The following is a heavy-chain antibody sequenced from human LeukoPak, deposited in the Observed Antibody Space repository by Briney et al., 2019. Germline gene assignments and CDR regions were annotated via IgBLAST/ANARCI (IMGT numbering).Heavy chain of an antibody. CDR2: INHSGST. CDR3: ARGSNVLRYFDWLSKNWFDP. Sequence: SETLSLTCAVYGGSFSGYYWSWLRQPPGKGLEWIGEINHSGSTNYNPSLKSRVTISVDTSKNQFSLKLSSVTAADTAVYYCARGSNVLRYFDWLSKNWFDPWGQGTLVTVSS. V-gene: IGHV4-34*01. J-gene: IGHJ5*02. CDR1: GGSFSGYY. D-gene: IGHD3-9*01.